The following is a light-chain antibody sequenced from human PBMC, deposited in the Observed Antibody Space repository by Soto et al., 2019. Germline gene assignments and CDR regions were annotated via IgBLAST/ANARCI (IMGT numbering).Light chain of an antibody. V-gene: IGLV1-44*01. J-gene: IGLJ2*01. CDR2: NDN. CDR1: SSNIGSNT. Sequence: QSVLTQPPSASGTPGQTVTISCSGSSSNIGSNTVSWYQQLPGAAPTLLIYNDNERPSGVPDRFSGSKSGTSASLAISGLQSEDEADYYCCSYTRTGTLVFAGGTKLTVL. CDR3: CSYTRTGTLV.